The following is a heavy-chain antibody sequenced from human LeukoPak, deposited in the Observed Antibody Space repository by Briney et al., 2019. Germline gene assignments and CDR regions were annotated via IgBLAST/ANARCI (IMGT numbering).Heavy chain of an antibody. V-gene: IGHV3-48*02. CDR3: AKPVGYCSGGSCYRSWAFDI. CDR2: ISSTTTTI. D-gene: IGHD2-15*01. Sequence: GGSLRLSCAASGFTFSSYSMNWVRQAPGKGLEWLSYISSTTTTIYYADSVKGRFTISRDNAKNSLYLQMNSLRDEDTAVYYCAKPVGYCSGGSCYRSWAFDIWGQGTMVTVSS. J-gene: IGHJ3*02. CDR1: GFTFSSYS.